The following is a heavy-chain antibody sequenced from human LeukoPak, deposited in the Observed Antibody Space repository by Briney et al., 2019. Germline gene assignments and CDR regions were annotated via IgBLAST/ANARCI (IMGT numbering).Heavy chain of an antibody. D-gene: IGHD6-6*01. CDR2: ISPSSHYI. J-gene: IGHJ4*02. CDR3: ARNLGQLPDY. CDR1: GFTFSNYS. V-gene: IGHV3-21*01. Sequence: GGSLRLSCAGSGFTFSNYSINWVRQAPGKGLEWVSSISPSSHYIYYADSVRGRFTISRDNTRNSLYLQMNSLRAEDTAVYYCARNLGQLPDYWGQGTLVTVSS.